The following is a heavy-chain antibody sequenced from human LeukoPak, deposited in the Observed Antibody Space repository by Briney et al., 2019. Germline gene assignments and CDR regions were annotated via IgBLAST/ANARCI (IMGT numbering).Heavy chain of an antibody. CDR2: IWFDGSNV. Sequence: GGSLRLSCAASGFTLSNYGMHWVRQAPGKGLEWLAVIWFDGSNVYYEDSVKGRFTIARDNSKNTLYLQMNSLRVEDTAVYYCARALWFGELYYFDYWGQGTLVTVSS. D-gene: IGHD3-10*01. CDR3: ARALWFGELYYFDY. J-gene: IGHJ4*02. V-gene: IGHV3-33*01. CDR1: GFTLSNYG.